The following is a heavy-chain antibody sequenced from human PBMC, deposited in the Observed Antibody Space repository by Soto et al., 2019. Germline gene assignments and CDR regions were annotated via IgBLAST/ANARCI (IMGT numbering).Heavy chain of an antibody. J-gene: IGHJ6*02. CDR1: AGSSSGYY. D-gene: IGHD4-17*01. Sequence: SETLSLSCTVSAGSSSGYYWSWIRQRPAKGLQWIGFFYYSGSTNYTPSLKSRVTISVDTSKNQFSLKLSSVTAADTAVYYCARDDYGDSPKTGYYYGMDVWGQGTTVTVSS. CDR2: FYYSGST. CDR3: ARDDYGDSPKTGYYYGMDV. V-gene: IGHV4-59*01.